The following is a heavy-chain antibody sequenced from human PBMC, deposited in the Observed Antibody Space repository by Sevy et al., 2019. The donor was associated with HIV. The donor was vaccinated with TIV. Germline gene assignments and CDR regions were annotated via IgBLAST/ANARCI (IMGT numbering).Heavy chain of an antibody. CDR2: INYSGIT. D-gene: IGHD6-19*01. CDR1: GASISSSGYY. CDR3: AGPILTYNNGWSYYDY. V-gene: IGHV4-39*01. Sequence: SETLSLTCTVSGASISSSGYYWGWIRQPPGKGMEWIASINYSGITFYNPSLKSRITISADTSKNQFSLDLTSVTAADTAIYYCAGPILTYNNGWSYYDYWSQGTVVTVSS. J-gene: IGHJ4*02.